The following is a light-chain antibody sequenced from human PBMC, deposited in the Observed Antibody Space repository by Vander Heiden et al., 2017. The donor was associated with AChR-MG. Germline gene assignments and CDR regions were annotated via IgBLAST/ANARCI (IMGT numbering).Light chain of an antibody. CDR2: DAS. J-gene: IGKJ1*01. V-gene: IGKV3D-20*01. CDR3: QQYGSSPT. CDR1: QSVSSSY. Sequence: EIVLTQSPATLSLSPGERATLSCRASQSVSSSYLAWYQQKPGLAPRLLTYDASSRATGIPDRFSGSGDGTDFTLTISRLEPEDFAVHYRQQYGSSPTFGQGTKVEIK.